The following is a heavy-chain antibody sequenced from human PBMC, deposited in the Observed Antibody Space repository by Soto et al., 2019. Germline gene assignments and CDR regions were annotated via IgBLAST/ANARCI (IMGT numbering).Heavy chain of an antibody. V-gene: IGHV3-74*01. J-gene: IGHJ4*02. D-gene: IGHD6-19*01. Sequence: GSLRLSCAASGFTFSSYWMHWVRQAPGEGLVWVSRINSDGSSTSYADSVKGRFTISRDNAKNTLYLQMNSLRAEDTAVYYCARERGGYSSGWPLDYWGQGTLVTVSS. CDR1: GFTFSSYW. CDR2: INSDGSST. CDR3: ARERGGYSSGWPLDY.